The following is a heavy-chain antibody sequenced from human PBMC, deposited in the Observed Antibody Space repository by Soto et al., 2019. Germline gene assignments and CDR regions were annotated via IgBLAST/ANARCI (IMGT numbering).Heavy chain of an antibody. V-gene: IGHV3-30-3*01. CDR2: ISYDGTTI. Sequence: QVQLVESGGGVVQPGRSLRLSCAASGFIFRDYALHWVRQAPGKGLEWVAAISYDGTTIFYADSVKGRFTISRDNFKSTXYLXMXSXXXXXXXXXXXXXXXXXXXXRRSYY. CDR1: GFIFRDYA. CDR3: XXXXXXXXXRRSYY. J-gene: IGHJ6*01.